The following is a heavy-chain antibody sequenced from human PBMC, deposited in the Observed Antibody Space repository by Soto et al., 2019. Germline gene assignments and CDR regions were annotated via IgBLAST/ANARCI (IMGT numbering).Heavy chain of an antibody. V-gene: IGHV4-31*03. CDR1: GGSISSGGYY. D-gene: IGHD3-10*01. CDR3: AFMIRGDDAFDI. Sequence: QVQLQESGPGLVRPSQTLSLTCTVSGGSISSGGYYWSWIRQHPGKGLEWIGYIYYSGSTYYNPSLKSRVTISVDTSKNQSSLKLSSVTAADTAVYYCAFMIRGDDAFDIWGQGTMVTVSS. J-gene: IGHJ3*02. CDR2: IYYSGST.